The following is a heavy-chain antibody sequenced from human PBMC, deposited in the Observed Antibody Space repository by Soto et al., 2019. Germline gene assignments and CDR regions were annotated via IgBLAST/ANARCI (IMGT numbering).Heavy chain of an antibody. CDR3: ARGRYCSGGRCYFDY. V-gene: IGHV3-7*04. CDR2: IKQDGSEN. D-gene: IGHD2-15*01. J-gene: IGHJ4*02. CDR1: GFTFSNYW. Sequence: EVQLVESGGGLVQPGGSLRLSCAASGFTFSNYWMSWVRQAPGEGLEWVANIKQDGSENSYVDSVKGRFTISRDNAKNSVDLQMNSLRAEDTAVYYCARGRYCSGGRCYFDYWGQGTPVTVSS.